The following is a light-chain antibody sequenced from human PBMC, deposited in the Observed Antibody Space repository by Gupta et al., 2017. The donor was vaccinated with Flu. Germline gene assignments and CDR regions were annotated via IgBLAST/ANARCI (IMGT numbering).Light chain of an antibody. CDR3: QQEDNTPGT. J-gene: IGKJ1*01. Sequence: SLGERATINCKSSQSGLDNSKNKNYLAWYQQKPGQRPKLLIYWASTREYGVPDRFRGSGSGTDFSLAISILQAEDVAVYYFQQEDNTPGTFGRGTKVETK. V-gene: IGKV4-1*01. CDR1: QSGLDNSKNKNY. CDR2: WAS.